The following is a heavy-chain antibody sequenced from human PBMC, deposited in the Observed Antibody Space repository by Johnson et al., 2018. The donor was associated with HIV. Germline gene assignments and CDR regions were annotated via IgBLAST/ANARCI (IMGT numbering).Heavy chain of an antibody. Sequence: QLVESGGGLVQPGGSLRLSCVASGFTFSNAWMSWVRQAPGKGLEWVSGISWNSGSIGYADSVKGRFTISRDNAKNSLYLQMNSLRAEDTALYYCAKALEGASSDHSPHDAFDIWGQGTMVTVSS. CDR1: GFTFSNAW. J-gene: IGHJ3*02. D-gene: IGHD6-6*01. CDR3: AKALEGASSDHSPHDAFDI. CDR2: ISWNSGSI. V-gene: IGHV3-9*01.